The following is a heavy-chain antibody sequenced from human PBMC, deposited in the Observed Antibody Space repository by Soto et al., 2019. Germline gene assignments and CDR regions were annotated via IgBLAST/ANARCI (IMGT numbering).Heavy chain of an antibody. Sequence: QVQLQESGPGLVKPSETLSLTCAVSGGSISSYYWSWIRQPPGKGLEWIGYIYYSGSTNYNPSLXRXVXIXXDKSKNQLSLKLSSVTAADTAVYYCARRYGDQFDYWGQGTLVTVSS. CDR2: IYYSGST. CDR3: ARRYGDQFDY. CDR1: GGSISSYY. J-gene: IGHJ4*02. V-gene: IGHV4-59*01. D-gene: IGHD4-17*01.